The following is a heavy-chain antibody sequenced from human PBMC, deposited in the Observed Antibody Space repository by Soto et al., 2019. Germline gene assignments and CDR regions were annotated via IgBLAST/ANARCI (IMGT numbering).Heavy chain of an antibody. CDR1: GFTFSSYG. D-gene: IGHD6-19*01. J-gene: IGHJ4*02. Sequence: EVQLLDSGGGLVQPGGSLRLSCAASGFTFSSYGMNWVRQAPGQGLEWVSTISGSGVNTYYAVSVKGRFTISRDNSKNTLHLQMNSLRTEDTAVYCCANDRLSGWHYSDYWGQGSLVTVSS. V-gene: IGHV3-23*01. CDR2: ISGSGVNT. CDR3: ANDRLSGWHYSDY.